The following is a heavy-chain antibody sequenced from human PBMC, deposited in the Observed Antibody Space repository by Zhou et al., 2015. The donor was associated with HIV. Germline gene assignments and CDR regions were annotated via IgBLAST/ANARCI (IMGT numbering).Heavy chain of an antibody. CDR1: GYTFTSYY. V-gene: IGHV1-46*01. CDR3: ATRPTAKRGYSSSWYHLDY. D-gene: IGHD6-13*01. Sequence: QVQLVQSGAEVKKPGASVKVSCKASGYTFTSYYMHWVRQAPGQGLEWMGIINPSGGSTSYAQKFQGRVTMTRDTSTSTVYMELSSLRSEDTAVYYCATRPTAKRGYSSSWYHLDYWGQGTLVTVSS. CDR2: INPSGGST. J-gene: IGHJ4*02.